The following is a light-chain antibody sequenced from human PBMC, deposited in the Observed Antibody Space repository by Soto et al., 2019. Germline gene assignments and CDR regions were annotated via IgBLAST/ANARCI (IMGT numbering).Light chain of an antibody. CDR3: QQRSNWPPWT. V-gene: IGKV3-11*01. J-gene: IGKJ1*01. CDR2: DAS. Sequence: ELVLTQSPSTLSLSQGDRATLSCRDGQSLSSYLAMYRHKPGQLPRFLIYDASYRATGIAGRCRCSGTGTDFTRTISGLEPEDLAVYYCQQRSNWPPWTFGQGTKVDI. CDR1: QSLSSY.